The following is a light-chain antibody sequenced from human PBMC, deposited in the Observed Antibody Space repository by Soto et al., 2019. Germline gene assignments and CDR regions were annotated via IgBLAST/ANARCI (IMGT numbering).Light chain of an antibody. Sequence: QSVLTQPASVSGSPGQSITISCTGTSSDVGTYDYVSWYQHQPGKAPKLMISGVTNRPSGVSTRFSGSKSGNTASLTISGLQAEDEADYYCSSYTNTDSPVVFGGGTKLTVL. CDR1: SSDVGTYDY. J-gene: IGLJ2*01. V-gene: IGLV2-14*01. CDR2: GVT. CDR3: SSYTNTDSPVV.